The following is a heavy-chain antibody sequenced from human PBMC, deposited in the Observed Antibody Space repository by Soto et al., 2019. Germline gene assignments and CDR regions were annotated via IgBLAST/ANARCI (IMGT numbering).Heavy chain of an antibody. D-gene: IGHD3-3*01. J-gene: IGHJ4*02. V-gene: IGHV2-5*02. Sequence: QITLNESGPTVVKPTETLTLTCTFSGFSLTTSGVGVGWVRQSPGKAPEWLAFIYWVDDKRYSTSLKSRLTITKDTSKNQVVLTMANVDPADTATYYCAHRVLRAVFGLVTTPAIYFAFWGQGTPVVVSS. CDR2: IYWVDDK. CDR3: AHRVLRAVFGLVTTPAIYFAF. CDR1: GFSLTTSGVG.